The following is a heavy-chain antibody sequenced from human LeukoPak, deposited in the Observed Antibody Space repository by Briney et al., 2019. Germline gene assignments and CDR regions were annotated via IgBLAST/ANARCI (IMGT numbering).Heavy chain of an antibody. J-gene: IGHJ3*02. CDR2: VSSSGAGT. Sequence: GGSLRLSCAASGFTFSNYAMSWVRQAPGKGLEWLSVVSSSGAGTYYADSVKGRFTISRDNFKYTLYLQMNSLRAEDTAVYYCAKDLGYYDSSGYYYVGSAFDIWGQGTMVTVSS. CDR3: AKDLGYYDSSGYYYVGSAFDI. D-gene: IGHD3-22*01. CDR1: GFTFSNYA. V-gene: IGHV3-23*01.